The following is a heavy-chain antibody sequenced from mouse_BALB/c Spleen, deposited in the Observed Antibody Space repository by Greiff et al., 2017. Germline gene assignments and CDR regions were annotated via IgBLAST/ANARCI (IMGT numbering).Heavy chain of an antibody. D-gene: IGHD5-1*01. CDR2: IYPGSGST. CDR3: TRGGYLYYFDY. V-gene: IGHV1S22*01. CDR1: GYTFTSYW. Sequence: LQQPGSELVRPGASVKLSCKASGYTFTSYWMHWVKQRHGQGLEWIGNIYPGSGSTNYDEKFKSKGTLTVDTSSSTAYMHLSSLTSEDSAVYYCTRGGYLYYFDYWGQGTTLTVSS. J-gene: IGHJ2*01.